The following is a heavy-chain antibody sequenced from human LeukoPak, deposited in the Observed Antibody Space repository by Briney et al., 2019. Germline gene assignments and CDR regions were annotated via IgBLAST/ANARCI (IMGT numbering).Heavy chain of an antibody. Sequence: DRSLRLSCAASGFRFGDYAMHWVRQAPGKGLEWVSGISWSSVDIGYADSVKGRFTISRDNAKNSLYLQMNSLRPEDTALYYCAKDGAMAGRNYGMVVWGQGTTVTVS. CDR1: GFRFGDYA. CDR2: ISWSSVDI. J-gene: IGHJ6*02. V-gene: IGHV3-9*01. CDR3: AKDGAMAGRNYGMVV. D-gene: IGHD6-19*01.